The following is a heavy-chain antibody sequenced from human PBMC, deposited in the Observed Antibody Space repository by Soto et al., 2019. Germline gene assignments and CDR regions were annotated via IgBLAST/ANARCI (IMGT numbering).Heavy chain of an antibody. CDR1: GFTFSSYS. V-gene: IGHV3-21*01. J-gene: IGHJ4*02. CDR2: ISSSSSYI. Sequence: GGSLRLSCAASGFTFSSYSMNWVRQAPGKGLEWVSSISSSSSYIYYEDSVKGRFTISRDNAKNSLYLQMNSLRAEDTAVYYCAGSGGDCSGGSGHHTLLYWGQGTLVTVSS. CDR3: AGSGGDCSGGSGHHTLLY. D-gene: IGHD2-15*01.